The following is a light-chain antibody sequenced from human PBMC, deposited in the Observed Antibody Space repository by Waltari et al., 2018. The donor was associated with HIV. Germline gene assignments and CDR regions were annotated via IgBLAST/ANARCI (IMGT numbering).Light chain of an antibody. V-gene: IGKV3-15*01. CDR3: QHYNDWPIT. Sequence: EIVMTQSPATLSVSPGERATLSCRASQSVSSNFAWYQQIPGQDPRLLIYDAATRATGSPARFSGSGSGTEFTRTISSLQSEDFAIYYCQHYNDWPITFGQGTRLEIK. CDR1: QSVSSN. J-gene: IGKJ5*01. CDR2: DAA.